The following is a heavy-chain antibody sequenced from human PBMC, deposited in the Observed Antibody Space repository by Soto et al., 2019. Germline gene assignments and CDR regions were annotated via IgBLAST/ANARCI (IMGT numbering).Heavy chain of an antibody. D-gene: IGHD2-15*01. V-gene: IGHV1-46*01. CDR2: INPSGGSR. CDR3: ARDRGFCSGGTCYMFDY. CDR1: GYSFTIND. Sequence: GASVKVSCKASGYSFTINDMHWVLQSPLQWPEWMGIINPSGGSRRYAQRFQGRVNMTRDTSTSTVYMELSSLRTEDTAVYYCARDRGFCSGGTCYMFDYWGQGTPVTVSS. J-gene: IGHJ4*02.